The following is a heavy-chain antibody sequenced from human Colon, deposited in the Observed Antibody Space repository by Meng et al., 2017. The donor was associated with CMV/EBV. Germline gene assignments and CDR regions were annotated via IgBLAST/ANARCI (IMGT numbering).Heavy chain of an antibody. D-gene: IGHD6-19*01. CDR2: ISPYNGNT. CDR3: AREYTSSRPQENTNYGMDV. J-gene: IGHJ6*02. Sequence: ASVKVSCKASGYTFTTYTMAWVRQAPGQGLEWMGLISPYNGNTKYAQRLQDRVTMTTDTSTRTAYMELRSLRSEDTAVYYCAREYTSSRPQENTNYGMDVWGQGTTVTVSS. CDR1: GYTFTTYT. V-gene: IGHV1-18*01.